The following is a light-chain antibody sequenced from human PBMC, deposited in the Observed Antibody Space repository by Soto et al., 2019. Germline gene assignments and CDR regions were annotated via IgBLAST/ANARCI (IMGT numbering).Light chain of an antibody. CDR1: SSDGGDFNY. Sequence: QSALTQPASVSGSPGQSITIACAGTSSDGGDFNYVSWYQQYPGKAPKLMIYDVTNRPSGVSDRFSGSKSGTTASLTVSGLQAEDEADYYCSSYSGGSVVFDGGTKLTVL. J-gene: IGLJ2*01. CDR3: SSYSGGSVV. CDR2: DVT. V-gene: IGLV2-14*01.